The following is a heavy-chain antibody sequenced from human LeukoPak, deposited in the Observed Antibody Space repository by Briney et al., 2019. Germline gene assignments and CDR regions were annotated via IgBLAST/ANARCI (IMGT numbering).Heavy chain of an antibody. V-gene: IGHV5-51*01. J-gene: IGHJ5*02. Sequence: GASLKISCEGSGSSFTSYWIGWGRQLPGKGLDLMGIIYPGDSDTRYSPSFQAQVPISADNSLSTAYLQWSSLKASDTAMYYCSRQGGGKFDPWGQGTLVTVSS. D-gene: IGHD3-16*01. CDR1: GSSFTSYW. CDR3: SRQGGGKFDP. CDR2: IYPGDSDT.